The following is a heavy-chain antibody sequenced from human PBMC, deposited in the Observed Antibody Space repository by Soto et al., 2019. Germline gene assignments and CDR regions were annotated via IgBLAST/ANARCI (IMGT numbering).Heavy chain of an antibody. CDR3: GKLATVDTLDC. J-gene: IGHJ4*02. D-gene: IGHD5-18*01. V-gene: IGHV1-69*02. CDR2: IIPILGIA. CDR1: GGTFSSY. Sequence: QVQLVQSGAEVKKPGSSVKVSCKASGGTFSSYISWVRQAPGQGLEGMGRIIPILGIANYAQKFQGKVTITADKSTSTASMELGSVRSEATAVYYCGKLATVDTLDCWGQGTLVTVSS.